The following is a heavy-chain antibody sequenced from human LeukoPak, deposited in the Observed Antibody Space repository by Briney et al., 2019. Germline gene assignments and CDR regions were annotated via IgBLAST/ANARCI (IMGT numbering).Heavy chain of an antibody. CDR3: ARDLDYFDY. CDR2: ISYDGSNK. Sequence: HPGGSLRLPCAASGYPFSICAMLGARQAPARGLEWVAVISYDGSNKYYADSVKGRFTISRDNSKNTLYLQMNSLRAEDTAVYYCARDLDYFDYWGQGTLVTVSS. CDR1: GYPFSICA. J-gene: IGHJ4*02. V-gene: IGHV3-30-3*01.